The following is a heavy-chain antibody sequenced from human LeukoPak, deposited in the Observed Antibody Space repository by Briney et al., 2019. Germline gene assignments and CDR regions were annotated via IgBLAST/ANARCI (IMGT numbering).Heavy chain of an antibody. CDR2: INPNSAGT. D-gene: IGHD5-12*01. CDR3: ARDLWGHSNYDLGYDF. V-gene: IGHV1-2*02. CDR1: GYTFTDYY. J-gene: IGHJ4*02. Sequence: GASVKVSCKASGYTFTDYYMHWVRQAPGQGLEWMGWINPNSAGTNYAQKFQDRVTMTRDTSINTAYMELSSLRSDDTAVYYCARDLWGHSNYDLGYDFWGQGTLVTVSS.